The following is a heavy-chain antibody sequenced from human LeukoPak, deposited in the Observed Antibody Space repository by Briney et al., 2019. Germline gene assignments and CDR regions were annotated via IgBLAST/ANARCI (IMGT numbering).Heavy chain of an antibody. CDR2: IRYDGSNE. Sequence: GGSLRLXCAASGFTFSSYGMHWVRQAPGKGREWGAFIRYDGSNEYYADYVKGRFTISRDNSKNTLYLQMNSLRAEDTAVYYGAKDVVGGAARPEPPDYWGQGTLVTVSS. CDR3: AKDVVGGAARPEPPDY. V-gene: IGHV3-30*02. D-gene: IGHD6-6*01. J-gene: IGHJ4*02. CDR1: GFTFSSYG.